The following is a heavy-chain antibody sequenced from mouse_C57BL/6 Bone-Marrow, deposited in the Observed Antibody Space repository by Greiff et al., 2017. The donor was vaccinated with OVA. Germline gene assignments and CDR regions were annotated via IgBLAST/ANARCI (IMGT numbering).Heavy chain of an antibody. V-gene: IGHV1-7*01. CDR2: INPSSGYT. CDR1: GYTFTSYW. J-gene: IGHJ4*01. D-gene: IGHD1-1*01. Sequence: QVQLQQSGAELAKPGASVKLSCKASGYTFTSYWMHWVKQRPGQGLEWIGYINPSSGYTKYNQKFKDKATLTADKSSSTAYMQLSSLTYEDSAVYYCARGEVTTVVGAPYAMDYWGQGTSVTVSS. CDR3: ARGEVTTVVGAPYAMDY.